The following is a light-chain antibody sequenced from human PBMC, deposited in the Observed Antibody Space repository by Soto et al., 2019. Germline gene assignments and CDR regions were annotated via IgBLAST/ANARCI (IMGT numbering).Light chain of an antibody. V-gene: IGKV3-15*01. CDR2: GAS. CDR3: QQYNTWPRT. J-gene: IGKJ2*01. CDR1: QTVSSD. Sequence: EIVMTQSPATLSVSPGERATLSCRASQTVSSDLAWYQQKPGQAPRLLIYGASTRATGIPARFSGSGSGTDFTLSINSLQSEDFAVYHCQQYNTWPRTFGQGTNLEIK.